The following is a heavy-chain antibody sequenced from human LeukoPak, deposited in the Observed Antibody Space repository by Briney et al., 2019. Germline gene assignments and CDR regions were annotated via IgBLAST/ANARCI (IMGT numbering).Heavy chain of an antibody. V-gene: IGHV4-34*01. CDR1: GGSFSGYY. CDR3: ARDWVVTMVRGNPQSGDY. Sequence: SETLSLTCAVYGGSFSGYYWSWIRQPPGKGLEWIGEINHSGSTNYNPSLKSRVTISVDTSKNQFSLKLSSVTAADTAVYYCARDWVVTMVRGNPQSGDYWGQGTLDTVSS. J-gene: IGHJ4*02. D-gene: IGHD3-10*01. CDR2: INHSGST.